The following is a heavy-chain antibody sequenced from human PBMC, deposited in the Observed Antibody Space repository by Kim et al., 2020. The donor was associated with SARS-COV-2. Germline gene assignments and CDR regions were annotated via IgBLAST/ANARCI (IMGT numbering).Heavy chain of an antibody. D-gene: IGHD3-3*01. CDR3: ARQKARITIFGVVIASFGY. CDR1: GGSISSSSYY. J-gene: IGHJ4*02. V-gene: IGHV4-39*01. CDR2: IYYSGST. Sequence: SETLSLTCTVSGGSISSSSYYWGWIRQPPGKGLEWIGSIYYSGSTYYNPSLKSRVTISGDTSKNQFSLKLSSVTAADTAVYYCARQKARITIFGVVIASFGYWGQGTLVTVSS.